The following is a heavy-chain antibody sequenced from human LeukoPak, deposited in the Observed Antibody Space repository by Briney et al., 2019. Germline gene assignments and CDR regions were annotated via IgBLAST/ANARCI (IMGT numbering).Heavy chain of an antibody. CDR2: ISGNDGNT. CDR1: GFTVNSYT. J-gene: IGHJ4*02. CDR3: AKVTVGMGRAFDH. V-gene: IGHV3-23*01. Sequence: GGSLRLSCAASGFTVNSYTMSWVRQAPGKGLEWVSGISGNDGNTYCADSVKGRFTISRDNSKNTLYLQMNSLRAEDTAIYYCAKVTVGMGRAFDHWGQGTLVTVSS. D-gene: IGHD3-22*01.